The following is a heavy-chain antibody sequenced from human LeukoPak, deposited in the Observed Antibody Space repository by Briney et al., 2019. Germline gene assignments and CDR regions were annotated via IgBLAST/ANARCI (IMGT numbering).Heavy chain of an antibody. J-gene: IGHJ4*02. CDR1: GYTFTSYG. CDR2: ISAYNGNT. Sequence: GASVKVSCKASGYTFTSYGISWVRQAPGQGLEWMGWISAYNGNTNYAQKLQGRVTMTTDTSTSTAYMELRNLRSDDTAVYYCAREVEYYDSSGYHYYFDYWGQGTLVTVSS. CDR3: AREVEYYDSSGYHYYFDY. V-gene: IGHV1-18*01. D-gene: IGHD3-22*01.